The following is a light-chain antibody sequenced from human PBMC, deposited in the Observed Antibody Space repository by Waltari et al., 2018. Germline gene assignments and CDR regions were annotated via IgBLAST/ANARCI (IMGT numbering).Light chain of an antibody. V-gene: IGKV3-15*01. CDR1: ESIATN. CDR3: QQYNNWPPST. J-gene: IGKJ1*01. Sequence: EILLTQSPDTLSVSPGERVTLSCRASESIATNLAWYQQTPGQAPRLLIFHAPSRATDNPAKFSGSGSGTEFTLTISSLQAEDFAVYYCQQYNNWPPSTFGQGTKVEFK. CDR2: HAP.